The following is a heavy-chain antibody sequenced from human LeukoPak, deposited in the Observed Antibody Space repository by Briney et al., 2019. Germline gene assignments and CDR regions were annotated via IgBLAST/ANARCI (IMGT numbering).Heavy chain of an antibody. Sequence: SGGSLRLSCAASGFTFSSHGIHWVRQAPGKGLEWVAFIRYDGSNKYYADSVKGRFTISRDNSKNTLYLQMNSLRAEDTAVYYCAKGSKAVLFTRDYNMDVWGKGTTVTISS. CDR1: GFTFSSHG. V-gene: IGHV3-30*02. D-gene: IGHD6-19*01. CDR2: IRYDGSNK. CDR3: AKGSKAVLFTRDYNMDV. J-gene: IGHJ6*03.